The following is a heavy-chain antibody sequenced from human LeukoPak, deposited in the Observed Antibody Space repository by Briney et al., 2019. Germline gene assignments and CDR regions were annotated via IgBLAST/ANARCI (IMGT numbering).Heavy chain of an antibody. CDR1: GFSFSGHW. CDR2: ISYDGSNK. J-gene: IGHJ3*02. CDR3: AKCFKGRIHNAFDI. V-gene: IGHV3-30*18. Sequence: GGSLRLSCTASGFSFSGHWMHWVRQAPGKGLEWVAVISYDGSNKYYADSVKGRFTISRDNSKNTLYLQMNSLRAEDTAVYYCAKCFKGRIHNAFDIWGQGTMVTVSS. D-gene: IGHD3-16*01.